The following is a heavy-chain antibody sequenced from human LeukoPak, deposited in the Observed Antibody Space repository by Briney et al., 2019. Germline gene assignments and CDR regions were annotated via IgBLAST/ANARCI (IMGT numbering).Heavy chain of an antibody. Sequence: SETLSLTCAVYGGSFSGYYWGWIRQPPGKGLEWIGSIYYSGSTHYSPSLESRVTISVDTSKNQFSLKLASVTAADTAIYYCAKGAGGFSYYNWFDPWGQGTLVTVSS. CDR2: IYYSGST. V-gene: IGHV4-34*01. J-gene: IGHJ5*02. CDR3: AKGAGGFSYYNWFDP. CDR1: GGSFSGYY. D-gene: IGHD5-18*01.